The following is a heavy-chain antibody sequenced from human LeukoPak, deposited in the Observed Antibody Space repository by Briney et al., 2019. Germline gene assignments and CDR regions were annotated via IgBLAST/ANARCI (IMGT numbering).Heavy chain of an antibody. CDR3: ARYFGSGGRRPYYYMDV. CDR2: INGGGSTI. Sequence: GGSLRLSCAASGFTFSDYYMTWIRQAPGKGLEWISYINGGGSTIYYADSVKGRFTISRDNAKNSLHLQMNSLRVEDTAVYYCARYFGSGGRRPYYYMDVWGKGTTVTVSS. V-gene: IGHV3-11*01. D-gene: IGHD3-10*01. J-gene: IGHJ6*03. CDR1: GFTFSDYY.